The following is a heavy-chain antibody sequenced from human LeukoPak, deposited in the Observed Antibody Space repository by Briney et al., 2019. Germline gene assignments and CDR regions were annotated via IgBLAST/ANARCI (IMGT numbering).Heavy chain of an antibody. D-gene: IGHD2-2*02. Sequence: GGSLRLSCAASGFTFSNYGMSWVRQAPGKGLEWVSAISGRDGSTYYADSVKGRFTTSRDNSKNTLYLQMNSLKTEDTAVYYCTASPIPGLDYWGQGTLVAVSS. J-gene: IGHJ4*02. CDR2: ISGRDGST. V-gene: IGHV3-23*01. CDR1: GFTFSNYG. CDR3: TASPIPGLDY.